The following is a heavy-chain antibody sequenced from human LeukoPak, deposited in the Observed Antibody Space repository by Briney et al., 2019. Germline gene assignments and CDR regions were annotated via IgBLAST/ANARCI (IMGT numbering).Heavy chain of an antibody. Sequence: KPSETLSLTCTLSGGSISFYYWSCMRQPPGKGLECFGYIYNSGSINCNPSLKSRVTISLDTSKTQFSLRMSSVTAADTAVYYCARDSRSSSWPFYYGIDVWGKGTTVTVSS. V-gene: IGHV4-59*01. CDR2: IYNSGSI. CDR1: GGSISFYY. J-gene: IGHJ6*04. D-gene: IGHD6-13*01. CDR3: ARDSRSSSWPFYYGIDV.